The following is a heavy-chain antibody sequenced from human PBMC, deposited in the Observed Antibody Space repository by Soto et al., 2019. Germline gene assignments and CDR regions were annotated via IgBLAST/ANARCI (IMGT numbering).Heavy chain of an antibody. Sequence: SETLSLTCTVSGGSISSGGYYWSWIRQHPGKGLEWIGYIYYSGSTYYNPSLKSRVTISVDTSKNQFSLKLSSVTAADTAVYYCAXAYCSGGSCYLHNWFDPWGQGTLVTVSS. D-gene: IGHD2-15*01. J-gene: IGHJ5*02. CDR2: IYYSGST. CDR3: AXAYCSGGSCYLHNWFDP. V-gene: IGHV4-31*03. CDR1: GGSISSGGYY.